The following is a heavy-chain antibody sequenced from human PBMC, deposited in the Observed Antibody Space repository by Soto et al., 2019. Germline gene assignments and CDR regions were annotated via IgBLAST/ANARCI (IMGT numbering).Heavy chain of an antibody. CDR1: GFTFSNYN. D-gene: IGHD1-1*01. Sequence: GGSLRLSCASSGFTFSNYNMNWVRQAPGKGLEWVSYISISGTTIYNADSVKGRFTISRDNVKNSMYLQMHSLRDEDTAVYFCARAGATSLTTYFYGMDVWGQGTTVTVSS. CDR2: ISISGTTI. J-gene: IGHJ6*02. CDR3: ARAGATSLTTYFYGMDV. V-gene: IGHV3-48*02.